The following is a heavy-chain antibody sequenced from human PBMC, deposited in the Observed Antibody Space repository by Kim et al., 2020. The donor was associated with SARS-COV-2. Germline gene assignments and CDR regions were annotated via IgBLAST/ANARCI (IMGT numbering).Heavy chain of an antibody. CDR2: IVHDGST. D-gene: IGHD2-8*02. J-gene: IGHJ2*01. Sequence: SETLSLTCGVYGGSLSGYSWSWLRQPPGKGLEWIGEIVHDGSTNYNPSLKSPFTISVDMFNNQLSLKLSSVTAADTGLYYCARVSGYCTGGNCRFYFWG. CDR1: GGSLSGYS. V-gene: IGHV4-34*12. CDR3: ARVSGYCTGGNCRFYF.